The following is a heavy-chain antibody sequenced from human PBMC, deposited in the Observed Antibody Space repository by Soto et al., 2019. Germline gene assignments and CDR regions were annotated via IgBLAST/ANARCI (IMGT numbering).Heavy chain of an antibody. CDR3: ARDQGRRDYYGMDV. CDR1: GFTFSSYS. CDR2: ISSSSSYI. V-gene: IGHV3-21*01. Sequence: EVQLVESGGGLVKPGGSLRLSCAASGFTFSSYSMNWVRQAPGKGLEWVSSISSSSSYIYYADSVKGRFTISRDNAKKSMYLQMNSLRAEDTAVYYCARDQGRRDYYGMDVWGQGTTVTVSS. J-gene: IGHJ6*02.